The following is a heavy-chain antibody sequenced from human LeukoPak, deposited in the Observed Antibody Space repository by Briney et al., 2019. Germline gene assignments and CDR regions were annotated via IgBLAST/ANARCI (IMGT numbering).Heavy chain of an antibody. D-gene: IGHD6-13*01. CDR3: ASYSSSWFLDY. J-gene: IGHJ4*02. V-gene: IGHV1-18*01. CDR1: GYTFTSYG. Sequence: AAVKVSCKASGYTFTSYGISWVPQAPGQGLEWMGWISAYNGNTNYAQKLQGRVTMTTDTSTSTAYMELRSLGSDDTAVYYCASYSSSWFLDYWGQGTLVTVSS. CDR2: ISAYNGNT.